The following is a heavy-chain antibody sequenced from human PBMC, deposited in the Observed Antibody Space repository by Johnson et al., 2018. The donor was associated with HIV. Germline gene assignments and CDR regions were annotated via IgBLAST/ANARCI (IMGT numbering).Heavy chain of an antibody. CDR1: AFTFSNAW. J-gene: IGHJ3*02. Sequence: QVQLVESGGGLIKPGGSLRLSCAASAFTFSNAWMTWVRQAPGKGLAWVSYISSSGSIIYYSDSVKGRFAISRDNVKNSLYLQMNSLRAEDTAVYYCARDPVVAHAFDIWGQGTIVTVSS. CDR3: ARDPVVAHAFDI. CDR2: ISSSGSII. D-gene: IGHD3-22*01. V-gene: IGHV3-11*04.